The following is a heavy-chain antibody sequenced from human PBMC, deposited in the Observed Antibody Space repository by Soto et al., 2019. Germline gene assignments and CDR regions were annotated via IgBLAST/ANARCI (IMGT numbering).Heavy chain of an antibody. CDR3: ARIRKPYTISWYRENCFDP. CDR1: GYTVTSYD. V-gene: IGHV1-8*01. CDR2: VNPNSGKT. J-gene: IGHJ5*02. D-gene: IGHD6-13*01. Sequence: VQLVQSGAEVKKPGASVTVSCKASGYTVTSYDINCVRQAPGQGQEWMGCVNPNSGKTGYAQKVRGRGTMTGDTYTSTAYMELNSLRSEDPTGYYCARIRKPYTISWYRENCFDPCGQGTLVTVSS.